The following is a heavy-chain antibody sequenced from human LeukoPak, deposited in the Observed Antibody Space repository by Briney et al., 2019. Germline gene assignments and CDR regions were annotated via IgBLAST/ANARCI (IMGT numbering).Heavy chain of an antibody. V-gene: IGHV3-30*04. J-gene: IGHJ4*02. D-gene: IGHD3-22*01. CDR1: GFTFSNYA. CDR3: ARGQLRLDSYDSSGFDY. Sequence: GGSLRLSCGASGFTFSNYAMHWVRQAPGKGLEWVAVISYHGSNKNYADSVKGRFTISRDNSKNTLYLQTNSLRVEDTAVYYCARGQLRLDSYDSSGFDYWGQGTLVTVSS. CDR2: ISYHGSNK.